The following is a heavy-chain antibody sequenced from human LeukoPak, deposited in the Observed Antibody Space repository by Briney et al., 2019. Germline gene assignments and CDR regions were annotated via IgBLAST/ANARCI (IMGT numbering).Heavy chain of an antibody. Sequence: SETLSLTCTVSGGSISSYYWSWIRQPPWKGLEWIGYIYYSGSTNYNPSLKSRVTISVDTSKNQFSLKLSSVTAADTAVYYCARAMDYYDSRGYYYGYFDYWGQGTLVTVSS. CDR2: IYYSGST. CDR1: GGSISSYY. V-gene: IGHV4-59*01. J-gene: IGHJ4*02. D-gene: IGHD3-22*01. CDR3: ARAMDYYDSRGYYYGYFDY.